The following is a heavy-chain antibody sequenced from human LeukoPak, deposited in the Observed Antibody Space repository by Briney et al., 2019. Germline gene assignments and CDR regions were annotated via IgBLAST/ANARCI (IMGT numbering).Heavy chain of an antibody. CDR1: GGSISSSSYY. Sequence: SETLSLTCTVSGGSISSSSYYWGWIRQPPGKGLEWIGSIYYSGSTYYNPSLKSRVTISVDTSKNQFSLKLSSVTAADTAVYYSARYVSLVVITGNDAFDIWGQGTMVTVSS. V-gene: IGHV4-39*01. D-gene: IGHD3-22*01. CDR2: IYYSGST. CDR3: ARYVSLVVITGNDAFDI. J-gene: IGHJ3*02.